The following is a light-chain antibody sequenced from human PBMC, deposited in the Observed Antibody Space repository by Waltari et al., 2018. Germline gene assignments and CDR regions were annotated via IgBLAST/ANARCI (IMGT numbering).Light chain of an antibody. CDR3: GTWDSSLSAFVV. Sequence: QSVLTQPPSVSAAPGQKVTISCSGSSPNIGTNYVSWYQQLPGTAPKPLIYDNNKRPSGIPDRFSGSKSGTSATLGITGLQTGDEADYYCGTWDSSLSAFVVFGGGTKLTVL. CDR1: SPNIGTNY. CDR2: DNN. V-gene: IGLV1-51*01. J-gene: IGLJ2*01.